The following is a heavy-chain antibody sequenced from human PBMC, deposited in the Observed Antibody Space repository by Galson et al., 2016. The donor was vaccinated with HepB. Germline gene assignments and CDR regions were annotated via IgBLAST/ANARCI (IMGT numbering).Heavy chain of an antibody. CDR2: ISDSGST. CDR3: ARYDESVKNWPLRSHNWIDP. CDR1: GTSVSSGDYY. Sequence: TLSLTCTVSGTSVSSGDYYWTWIRQRPGEGLEWIGYISDSGSTYYNPSLKSRLTISVDTSKNQFSLDLNTVTPADTAGYFCARYDESVKNWPLRSHNWIDPWGQGTLVTVSS. J-gene: IGHJ5*02. D-gene: IGHD2/OR15-2a*01. V-gene: IGHV4-31*03.